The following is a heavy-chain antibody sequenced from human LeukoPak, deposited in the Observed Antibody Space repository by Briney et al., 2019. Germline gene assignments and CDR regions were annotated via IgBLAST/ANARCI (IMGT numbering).Heavy chain of an antibody. CDR2: TYYRSKWYN. J-gene: IGHJ4*02. D-gene: IGHD6-13*01. CDR1: GDSVSSNSAA. V-gene: IGHV6-1*01. CDR3: ARGQPPDY. Sequence: SQTLSLTCAISGDSVSSNSAAWNWIRQSPSRGLEWLGRTYYRSKWYNDYAVSVKGRIIINADTSKNQFSLQLNPVTPEDTAVYYFARGQPPDYWGQGTLVTVSS.